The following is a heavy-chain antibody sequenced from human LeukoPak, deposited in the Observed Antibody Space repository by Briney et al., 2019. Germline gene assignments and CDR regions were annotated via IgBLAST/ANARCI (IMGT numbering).Heavy chain of an antibody. CDR3: ATQRGYYDSSGYYLAFDI. CDR1: GGSISSYY. CDR2: IYYSGST. Sequence: SETLSPTCTVSGGSISSYYWSWIRQPPGKGMEWIGYIYYSGSTNYNPSLKSRVTISVDTSKNQFSLKLSSVTAADTAVYYCATQRGYYDSSGYYLAFDIWGQGTMVTVSS. V-gene: IGHV4-59*08. J-gene: IGHJ3*02. D-gene: IGHD3-22*01.